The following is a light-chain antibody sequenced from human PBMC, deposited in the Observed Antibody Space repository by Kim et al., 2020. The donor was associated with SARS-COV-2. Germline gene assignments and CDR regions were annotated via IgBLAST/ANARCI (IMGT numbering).Light chain of an antibody. CDR2: DVS. CDR3: SSYTSSSTFNWV. Sequence: SITISCTGTSSDVGGYNYVSWYQQHPGKAPKLMIYDVSKRPSGVSNRFSGSKSGNTASLTISGLQAEDEADYHCSSYTSSSTFNWVFGGGTQLTVL. CDR1: SSDVGGYNY. V-gene: IGLV2-14*04. J-gene: IGLJ3*02.